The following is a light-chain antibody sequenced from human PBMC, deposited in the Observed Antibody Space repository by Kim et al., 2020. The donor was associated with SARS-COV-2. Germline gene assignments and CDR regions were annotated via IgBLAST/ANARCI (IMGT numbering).Light chain of an antibody. J-gene: IGKJ1*01. Sequence: SPGERATRACRASQNISNYLAWYQQRPGQAPRLLIYDASNRATGIPARFSGSGSGTDFTLTISSLEPEDFAVYYCQQRRNWPSWIFGQGTKVDIK. CDR1: QNISNY. CDR3: QQRRNWPSWI. V-gene: IGKV3-11*01. CDR2: DAS.